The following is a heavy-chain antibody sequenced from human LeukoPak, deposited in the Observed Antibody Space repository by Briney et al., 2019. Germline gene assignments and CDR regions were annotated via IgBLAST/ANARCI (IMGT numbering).Heavy chain of an antibody. V-gene: IGHV3-23*01. CDR3: ASGVLDSSGYYPSYFDY. Sequence: GGSLRLSCAASGFTFSSYAMSWVRQAPGKGLEWVSSISGSGGSTYYADSVKGRFTISRDNAKNSLYLQMNSLRAEDTAVYYCASGVLDSSGYYPSYFDYWGQGTLVTVSS. D-gene: IGHD3-22*01. CDR2: ISGSGGST. CDR1: GFTFSSYA. J-gene: IGHJ4*02.